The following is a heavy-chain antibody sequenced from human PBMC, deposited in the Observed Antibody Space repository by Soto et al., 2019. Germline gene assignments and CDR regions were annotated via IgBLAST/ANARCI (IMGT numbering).Heavy chain of an antibody. CDR3: ATYTTTVNSDY. J-gene: IGHJ4*02. D-gene: IGHD4-17*01. CDR1: AGSLITGSYY. V-gene: IGHV4-61*01. CDR2: IYYSGST. Sequence: SQALPLPYTVSAGSLITGSYYLSLIRQPPGKGLEWIGYIYYSGSTNYNPSLKSRVTISVDTSKNQFSLKLSSVTAADTALYFCATYTTTVNSDYWGQGTQVTV.